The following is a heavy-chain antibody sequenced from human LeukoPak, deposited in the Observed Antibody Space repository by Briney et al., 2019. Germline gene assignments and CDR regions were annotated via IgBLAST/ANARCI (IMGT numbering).Heavy chain of an antibody. J-gene: IGHJ4*02. V-gene: IGHV4-38-2*02. CDR1: GYSISSTYY. D-gene: IGHD2-15*01. Sequence: KPSETLSLTCTVSGYSISSTYYWGWIRQPPGKGLEWIGSIYHSGSTYYNPSLKSRVTISVDTSKNQFSLKLTSVTAADTAVYYCARGAAFTPPDYWGQGTLVTVSS. CDR3: ARGAAFTPPDY. CDR2: IYHSGST.